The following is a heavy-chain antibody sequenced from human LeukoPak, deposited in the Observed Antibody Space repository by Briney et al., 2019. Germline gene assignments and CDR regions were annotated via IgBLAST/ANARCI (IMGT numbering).Heavy chain of an antibody. CDR3: AKRSGYDYGALDY. Sequence: GGSLRLSCAASGFTFSSYAMSWARQAPGKGLEWVSAISGSGGSTYYADSVKGRFTISRDNSKNTLYLQMNSLRAEDTAVYYCAKRSGYDYGALDYWGQGTLVTVSS. CDR2: ISGSGGST. D-gene: IGHD5-12*01. V-gene: IGHV3-23*01. J-gene: IGHJ4*02. CDR1: GFTFSSYA.